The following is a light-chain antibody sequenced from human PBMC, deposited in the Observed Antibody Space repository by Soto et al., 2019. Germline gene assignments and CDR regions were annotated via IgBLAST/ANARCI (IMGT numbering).Light chain of an antibody. J-gene: IGKJ3*01. CDR1: QGINNY. CDR2: GAS. V-gene: IGKV1-27*01. Sequence: DILMTQSPSSLSASVGDRVTITCRARQGINNYLVWYQQKPGKLPKLLISGASTVQSGVPSRFSGSQSGTDVTVTISSQQPADGATYYCKKFNSAPCTFGPGTKVDIK. CDR3: KKFNSAPCT.